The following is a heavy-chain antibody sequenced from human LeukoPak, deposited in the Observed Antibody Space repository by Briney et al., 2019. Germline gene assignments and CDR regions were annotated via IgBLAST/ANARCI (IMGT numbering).Heavy chain of an antibody. CDR1: GFTFSSYG. J-gene: IGHJ4*02. V-gene: IGHV3-30*18. Sequence: GGSLRLYCAASGFTFSSYGMHWVRQAPGKGLEWVAVISYDGSNKYYADPVKVRFTISRDNSKNTLYLQMNSLRAEDTAVYYCAKPRSYGDYHTTLFDYWGQGTLVTVSS. CDR3: AKPRSYGDYHTTLFDY. CDR2: ISYDGSNK. D-gene: IGHD4-17*01.